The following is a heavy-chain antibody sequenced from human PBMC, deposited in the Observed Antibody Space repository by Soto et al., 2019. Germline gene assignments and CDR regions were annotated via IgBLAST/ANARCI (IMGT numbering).Heavy chain of an antibody. J-gene: IGHJ6*02. CDR1: GYTFTSYY. V-gene: IGHV1-46*01. CDR2: FNPTGDTA. D-gene: IGHD3-16*01. Sequence: ASVKVSCKASGYTFTSYYIHWVRQAPGQGLEWMGIFNPTGDTASYAQKLQGWVTMTRDTSISTAYMELSRLRSDDTAVYYCARDRAGVMRYYYGMDVWGQGTTVTVSS. CDR3: ARDRAGVMRYYYGMDV.